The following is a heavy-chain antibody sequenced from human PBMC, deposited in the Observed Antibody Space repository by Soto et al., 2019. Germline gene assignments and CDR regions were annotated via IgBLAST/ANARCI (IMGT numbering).Heavy chain of an antibody. CDR2: INHSGSS. D-gene: IGHD1-26*01. CDR3: SRGLFSGSSYSGSWYYFDS. Sequence: SETLFLTCAVSGGSFSGYIWTWIPQTPGKGLQWIGQINHSGSSIYNPSLKNRVTISTMSNNKFSLELSSVTAADTAVYYCSRGLFSGSSYSGSWYYFDSWGQGTMVTVSS. CDR1: GGSFSGYI. V-gene: IGHV4-34*01. J-gene: IGHJ4*02.